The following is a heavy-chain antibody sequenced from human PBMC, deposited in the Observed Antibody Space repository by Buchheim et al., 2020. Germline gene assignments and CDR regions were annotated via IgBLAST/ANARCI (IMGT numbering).Heavy chain of an antibody. Sequence: QVQLVESGGGLVKPGGSLRLSCAASGFTFSDYYMSWIRQAPGKGLEWVSYISSSGSTIYYADSVKGRFTIPRDNAKNSLYLQMNSLRAEDTAVYYCARDCISSSWYLSHPLCYMDVWGKGTT. CDR2: ISSSGSTI. J-gene: IGHJ6*03. V-gene: IGHV3-11*01. D-gene: IGHD6-13*01. CDR1: GFTFSDYY. CDR3: ARDCISSSWYLSHPLCYMDV.